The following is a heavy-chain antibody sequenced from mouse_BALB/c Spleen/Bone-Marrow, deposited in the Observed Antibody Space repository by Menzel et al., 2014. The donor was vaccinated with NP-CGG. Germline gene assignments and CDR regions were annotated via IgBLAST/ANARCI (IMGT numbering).Heavy chain of an antibody. J-gene: IGHJ2*01. Sequence: VQLQQSGDELVKPGASVKLSCTASGFNIKDTYMHWVKQSPKQGIEWLGRIDPANGHATYDPTFTCKASITADTSSNTAYLQFSSLTSEDTAVYYCASYVYGDYFDYWGQGTPLPVSS. CDR3: ASYVYGDYFDY. V-gene: IGHV14-3*02. CDR2: IDPANGHA. D-gene: IGHD2-2*01. CDR1: GFNIKDTY.